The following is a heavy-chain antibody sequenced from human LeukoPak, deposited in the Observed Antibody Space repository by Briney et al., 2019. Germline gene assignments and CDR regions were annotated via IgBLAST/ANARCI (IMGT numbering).Heavy chain of an antibody. CDR2: ITSSRIYI. CDR3: ASGGIYYGAAFDF. V-gene: IGHV3-21*04. CDR1: GFTFSTYS. J-gene: IGHJ4*02. Sequence: KAGGSLRLSCAASGFTFSTYSMNWVRQAPGKGLEWVSSITSSRIYIYYADSVKGRFTISRDNAKNSLYLQMNSLRAEDTALYYCASGGIYYGAAFDFWGQGTLVTVSS. D-gene: IGHD1-26*01.